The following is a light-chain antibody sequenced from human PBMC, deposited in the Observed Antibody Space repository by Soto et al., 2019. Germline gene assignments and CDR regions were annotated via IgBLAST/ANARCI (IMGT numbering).Light chain of an antibody. Sequence: QSALTQPASVSGSPGQSITISCTGTSSDVGGYNYVSWYQHHPGKAPKLMVYDVGNRPSGVSSRFSGSKSGNTASLTISGLLAEDEADYYCSSYTSSSTHVIFGGGTKLTVL. J-gene: IGLJ2*01. CDR3: SSYTSSSTHVI. CDR2: DVG. CDR1: SSDVGGYNY. V-gene: IGLV2-14*03.